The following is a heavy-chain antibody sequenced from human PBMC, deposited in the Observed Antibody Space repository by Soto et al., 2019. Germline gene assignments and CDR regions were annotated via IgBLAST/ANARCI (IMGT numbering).Heavy chain of an antibody. Sequence: EVQLVESGGGLVKPGGSLRLSCAASGFTFSNAWMSWVRQAPGKGLEWVGRIKSKTDGGTTDYAAPVKGRFTISRDDSKNTLYLQMNSLKTEDTAVYYCTTDIRCTNGVCCRLDYYYYMDVWGKGTTVTVSS. CDR3: TTDIRCTNGVCCRLDYYYYMDV. V-gene: IGHV3-15*01. CDR2: IKSKTDGGTT. CDR1: GFTFSNAW. D-gene: IGHD2-8*01. J-gene: IGHJ6*03.